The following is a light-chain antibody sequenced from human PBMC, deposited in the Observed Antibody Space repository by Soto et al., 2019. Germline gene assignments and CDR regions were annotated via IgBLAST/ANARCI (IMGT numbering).Light chain of an antibody. CDR1: QGISNY. CDR3: QKYNSAPHT. V-gene: IGKV1-27*01. J-gene: IGKJ1*01. CDR2: AAS. Sequence: DIQMTQSPSSLSASVGDRVTITCRASQGISNYLAWYQQKPGKVPKLLIYAASTLQSGVPSRFSSSGSGTDFTLTISSLEPEYVATYYCQKYNSAPHTFGHGTKVEIK.